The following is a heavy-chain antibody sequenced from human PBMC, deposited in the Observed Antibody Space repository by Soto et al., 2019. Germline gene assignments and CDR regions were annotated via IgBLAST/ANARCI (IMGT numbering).Heavy chain of an antibody. Sequence: RASVKVSCKASGYSFTTYGISWVRQAPGQGLEWMGWISDYNGNTNYEKKFQGRVTMTTDTSTRTAYMELKSLRSDDTAVYYCAREGYYSGSESYSPPRYYGMDVWGQGTTVTVSS. CDR2: ISDYNGNT. CDR1: GYSFTTYG. D-gene: IGHD3-10*01. J-gene: IGHJ6*02. CDR3: AREGYYSGSESYSPPRYYGMDV. V-gene: IGHV1-18*01.